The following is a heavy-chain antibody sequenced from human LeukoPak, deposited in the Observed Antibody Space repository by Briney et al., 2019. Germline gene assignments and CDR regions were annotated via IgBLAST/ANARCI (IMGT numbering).Heavy chain of an antibody. J-gene: IGHJ4*02. CDR1: GGSISSSSYY. Sequence: PSETLSLTCTVSGGSISSSSYYWGWIRQPPGKGLEWIGSIYYSGSTYYNPSLKSRVTISADTSKEQFSLRLSSVTAADSAVYYCARYDSGTMFDYWGQGTLVTVSS. V-gene: IGHV4-39*01. CDR3: ARYDSGTMFDY. D-gene: IGHD1/OR15-1a*01. CDR2: IYYSGST.